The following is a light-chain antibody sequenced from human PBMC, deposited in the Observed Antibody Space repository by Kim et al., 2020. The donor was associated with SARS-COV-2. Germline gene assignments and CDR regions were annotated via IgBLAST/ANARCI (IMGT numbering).Light chain of an antibody. CDR3: QSADSSDTFWV. Sequence: SYELTQSPSVSVSPGQTARITCSGDALLKQYAYWFQQKPGQAPVVVIYEDTERPSGIPERFSGSTSGTTVTLTISGVQAEDEADYYCQSADSSDTFWVFGGGTQLTVL. CDR2: EDT. CDR1: ALLKQY. J-gene: IGLJ3*02. V-gene: IGLV3-25*03.